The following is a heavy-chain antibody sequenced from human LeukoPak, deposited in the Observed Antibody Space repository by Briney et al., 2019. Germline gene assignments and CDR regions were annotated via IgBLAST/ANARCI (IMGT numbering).Heavy chain of an antibody. CDR3: ARGFRLSAIEDWFDP. J-gene: IGHJ5*02. D-gene: IGHD2-2*02. Sequence: ASVKVSCKASGYTFTAYYVHWVRQAPGQGLEWMGWITPNSGGTKYAQKFQGRVTMTRDTSISTAYMELSGLRTDDTAVYYCARGFRLSAIEDWFDPWGQGTLVTVSS. CDR1: GYTFTAYY. V-gene: IGHV1-2*02. CDR2: ITPNSGGT.